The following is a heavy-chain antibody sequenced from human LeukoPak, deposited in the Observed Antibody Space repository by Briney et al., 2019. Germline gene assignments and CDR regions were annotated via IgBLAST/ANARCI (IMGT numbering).Heavy chain of an antibody. CDR3: ARGLHWNDFNWFDS. V-gene: IGHV3-74*01. D-gene: IGHD1-1*01. CDR1: GFTFTNFW. CDR2: IQTDGST. Sequence: GGSLTLSCAASGFTFTNFWMNWVRQTPGKGLMWVSRIQTDGSTRYAESVKGRFTISRDNAKNTVYLQMNTLSAGDTAIYYCARGLHWNDFNWFDSWGQGTLVTVSS. J-gene: IGHJ5*01.